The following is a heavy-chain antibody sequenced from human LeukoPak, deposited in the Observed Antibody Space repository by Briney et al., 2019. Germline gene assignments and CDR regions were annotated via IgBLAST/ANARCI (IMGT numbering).Heavy chain of an antibody. CDR1: GGSISSYY. D-gene: IGHD3-22*01. CDR3: ARVLNDSSGLRGFDY. CDR2: IYTSGST. Sequence: SETLSLTCTVSGGSISSYYWSWIRQPAGKGLEWIGRIYTSGSTNYNPSLKSRVTISVDTSKNQFSLKLSSVTAADTAVYYCARVLNDSSGLRGFDYWGQGTLVTVSS. J-gene: IGHJ4*02. V-gene: IGHV4-4*07.